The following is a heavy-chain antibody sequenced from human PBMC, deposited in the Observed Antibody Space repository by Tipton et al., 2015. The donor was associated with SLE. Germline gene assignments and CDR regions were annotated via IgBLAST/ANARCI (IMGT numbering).Heavy chain of an antibody. CDR1: GGSISSGGYY. V-gene: IGHV4-61*08. CDR3: ASRAGGPGYWWFDH. Sequence: TLSLTCTVSGGSISSGGYYWSWIRQHPGKGLEWIGYIYYSGSTNYNPSLKSRVTISVDTSKNQFSLKLSSVTAADTAVYYCASRAGGPGYWWFDHWGRGTLVTVSS. CDR2: IYYSGST. J-gene: IGHJ2*01. D-gene: IGHD3-10*01.